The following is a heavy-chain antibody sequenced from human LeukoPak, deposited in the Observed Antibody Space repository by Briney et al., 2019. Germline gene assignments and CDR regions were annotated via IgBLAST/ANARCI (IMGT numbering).Heavy chain of an antibody. D-gene: IGHD4-23*01. Sequence: GGSLRLSCAASGFTFSIYAMSWVRQAPGKGLEWVSAISGSGGSTYYADSVKGRFTISRDNSKNTLYLQMNSLRAEDTAVYYCAKDSSGYGDNSGWFDPWGQGTLVTVSS. CDR1: GFTFSIYA. V-gene: IGHV3-23*01. CDR2: ISGSGGST. J-gene: IGHJ5*02. CDR3: AKDSSGYGDNSGWFDP.